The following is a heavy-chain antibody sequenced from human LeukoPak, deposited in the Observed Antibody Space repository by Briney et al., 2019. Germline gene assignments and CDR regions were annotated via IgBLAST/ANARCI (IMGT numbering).Heavy chain of an antibody. D-gene: IGHD2-2*01. V-gene: IGHV3-11*01. CDR1: GFTFSNYY. Sequence: GGSLRLSCAASGFTFSNYYMSWIRQAPGKGLEWVSYISSSGSTIYYADSAKGRFTISRDNAKNSLYPQMDSLTAEDTALYYCARAPITSPFYFDHWGQGTLVTVSS. CDR3: ARAPITSPFYFDH. J-gene: IGHJ4*02. CDR2: ISSSGSTI.